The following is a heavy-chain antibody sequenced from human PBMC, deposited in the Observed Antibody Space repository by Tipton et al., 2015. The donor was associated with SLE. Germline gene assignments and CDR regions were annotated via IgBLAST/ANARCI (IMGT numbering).Heavy chain of an antibody. V-gene: IGHV4-39*07. D-gene: IGHD1-26*01. CDR1: GDSITSFNLY. J-gene: IGHJ4*02. CDR3: VRINSGASRLFDY. Sequence: TLSLTCTVSGDSITSFNLYWGWIRQPPGRRLEYLASLYHSGDTYYNPSLRSRLTISMDTSKNQFSLRLRSVTAADTAVYYCVRINSGASRLFDYWGQGMLVAVSS. CDR2: LYHSGDT.